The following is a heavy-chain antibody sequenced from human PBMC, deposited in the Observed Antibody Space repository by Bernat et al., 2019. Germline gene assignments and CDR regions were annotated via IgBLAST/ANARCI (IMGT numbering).Heavy chain of an antibody. CDR3: ARDGGNDFWSGYWKPTYYYYMDV. CDR2: INPNSCGT. Sequence: QVQLVQSGAEVKKPGASVKVSCKASGYTFTGYYMHWVRQAPGQGLEWMGWINPNSCGTNYAQKFQGWVTMTRDTSIRTAYMELSRLRSDDTAVYYWARDGGNDFWSGYWKPTYYYYMDVWGKGTTVTVSS. J-gene: IGHJ6*03. V-gene: IGHV1-2*04. D-gene: IGHD3-3*01. CDR1: GYTFTGYY.